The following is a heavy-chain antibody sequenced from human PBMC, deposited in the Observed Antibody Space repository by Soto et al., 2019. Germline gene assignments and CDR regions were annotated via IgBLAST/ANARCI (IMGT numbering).Heavy chain of an antibody. Sequence: GASVKVSCKASGYTFTSYGISWVRQAPGQGLEWMGWISAYNGNTNYAQKLQGRVTMTTDTSTSTAYMELRSLRSDDTAVYYCARVYGPEGYCSGGSCYSAGVGYFQHWGQGTLVTVSS. D-gene: IGHD2-15*01. CDR2: ISAYNGNT. J-gene: IGHJ1*01. CDR1: GYTFTSYG. V-gene: IGHV1-18*01. CDR3: ARVYGPEGYCSGGSCYSAGVGYFQH.